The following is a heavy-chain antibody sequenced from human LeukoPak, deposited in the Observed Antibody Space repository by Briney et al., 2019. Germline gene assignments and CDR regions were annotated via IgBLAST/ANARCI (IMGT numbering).Heavy chain of an antibody. CDR1: GFTFSNAW. V-gene: IGHV3-21*01. CDR2: ISSSSSYI. J-gene: IGHJ4*02. Sequence: PGGSLRLSCAASGFTFSNAWMSWVRQAPGKGLEWVSSISSSSSYIYYADSVKGRFTISRDNAKNSLYLQMNSLRAEDTAVYYCARDRGNRGSPQRTYYFDYWGQGTLVTVSS. CDR3: ARDRGNRGSPQRTYYFDY. D-gene: IGHD6-13*01.